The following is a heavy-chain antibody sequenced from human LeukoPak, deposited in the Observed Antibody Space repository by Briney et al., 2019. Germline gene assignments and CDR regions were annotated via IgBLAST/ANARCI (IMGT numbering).Heavy chain of an antibody. CDR1: GFTFSSYA. Sequence: GSLRLSCAASGFTFSSYAMSWVRQAPGKGLEWVSAISGSGGSTYYADSVKGRFTISRDNSKNTLYLQMNSLRAEDTAVYYCAREVYYGSGSYYNSDYNYMDVWGKGTTVTVSS. D-gene: IGHD3-10*01. J-gene: IGHJ6*03. CDR2: ISGSGGST. CDR3: AREVYYGSGSYYNSDYNYMDV. V-gene: IGHV3-23*01.